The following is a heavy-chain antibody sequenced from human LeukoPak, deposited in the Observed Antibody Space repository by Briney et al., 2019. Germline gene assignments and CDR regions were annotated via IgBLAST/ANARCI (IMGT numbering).Heavy chain of an antibody. Sequence: GGSPRLSCAASGFTFSGFWMSWVRQTPGKGLEWVANIKQDGSEKYYVDSVKGRFTISRDNAKNSLSLQMNGLRVEDTAVYYCARAGSFWHYVYWGQGTLVTVSS. V-gene: IGHV3-7*01. CDR3: ARAGSFWHYVY. J-gene: IGHJ4*02. D-gene: IGHD1-7*01. CDR2: IKQDGSEK. CDR1: GFTFSGFW.